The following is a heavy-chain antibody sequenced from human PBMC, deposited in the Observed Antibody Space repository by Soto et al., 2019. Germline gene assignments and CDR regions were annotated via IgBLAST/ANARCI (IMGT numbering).Heavy chain of an antibody. CDR2: ISYDGSNK. Sequence: QVQLVESGGGVVQPGRSLRLSCAASGFTFSSYAMHWVRQAPGKGLEWVAVISYDGSNKYYADSVKGRFTISRDNSKNTLYLQMNSLRAEDTAVYYCASDSFYGGNSGFGANWFDPWGQGTLVTVSS. D-gene: IGHD2-21*02. V-gene: IGHV3-30-3*01. CDR3: ASDSFYGGNSGFGANWFDP. J-gene: IGHJ5*01. CDR1: GFTFSSYA.